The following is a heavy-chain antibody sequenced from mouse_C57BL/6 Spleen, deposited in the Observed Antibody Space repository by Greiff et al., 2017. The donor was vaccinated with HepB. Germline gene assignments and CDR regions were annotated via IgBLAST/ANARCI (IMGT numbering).Heavy chain of an antibody. V-gene: IGHV1-59*01. CDR2: IDPSDSYT. CDR3: AREYYGSSHGYFDV. J-gene: IGHJ1*03. Sequence: VQLQQPGAELVRPGTSVKLSCKASGYTFTSYWMHWVKQRPGQGLEWIGVIDPSDSYTNYNQKFKGKATLTVDTSSSTAYMQLSSLTSEDSAVYYCAREYYGSSHGYFDVWGTGTTVTVSS. D-gene: IGHD1-1*01. CDR1: GYTFTSYW.